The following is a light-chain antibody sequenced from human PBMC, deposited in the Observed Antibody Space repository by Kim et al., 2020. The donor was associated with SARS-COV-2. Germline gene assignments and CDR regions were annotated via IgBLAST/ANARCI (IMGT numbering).Light chain of an antibody. CDR3: QQSYIPPRT. J-gene: IGKJ4*01. V-gene: IGKV1-39*01. Sequence: DIQMTQFPSSLSASVGDRVTLTCRASHTINNYLNWYQQKPGKAPKLLVYTTSNLQSGVPSRFSGSGSERDFTLTISSLQPDDFATYYCQQSYIPPRTFGGGTKVDIK. CDR1: HTINNY. CDR2: TTS.